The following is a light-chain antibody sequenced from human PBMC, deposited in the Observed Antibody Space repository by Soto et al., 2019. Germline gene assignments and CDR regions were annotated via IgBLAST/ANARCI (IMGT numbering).Light chain of an antibody. V-gene: IGKV1-5*03. CDR1: ESIGRW. Sequence: DVEMTKPPSTLSGSVGDTVTLTRRDSESIGRWLACYKQKPGKAPSLLIYESSGLETGVASMFSGSGSGTEFSLTISSLHPDVAATYCCQHYGSGWTFGQGTKVDIK. CDR2: ESS. CDR3: QHYGSGWT. J-gene: IGKJ1*01.